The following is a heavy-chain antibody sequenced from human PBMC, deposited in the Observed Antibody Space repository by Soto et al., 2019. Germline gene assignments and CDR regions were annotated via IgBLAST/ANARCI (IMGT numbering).Heavy chain of an antibody. CDR3: ARAPIAAAATTYYYYGMDV. V-gene: IGHV4-34*01. D-gene: IGHD6-25*01. CDR1: GGSFSGYY. Sequence: SETLSLTCAVYGGSFSGYYWSWIRQPPGKGLEWIGEINHSGSTNYNPSLKSRVTISVDTSKNQFSLKLSSVTAADTAVYYCARAPIAAAATTYYYYGMDVWGQGTTVTVSS. J-gene: IGHJ6*02. CDR2: INHSGST.